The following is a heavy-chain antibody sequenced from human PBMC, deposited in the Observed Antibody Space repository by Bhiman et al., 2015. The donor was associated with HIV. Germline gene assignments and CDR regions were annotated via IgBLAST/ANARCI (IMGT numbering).Heavy chain of an antibody. V-gene: IGHV3-23*01. CDR1: GFAFRSYA. CDR2: ISGSGEIT. Sequence: EVELLESGGGLVQPGGSLRLSCAASGFAFRSYAMSWVRQAPGKGLEWVSGISGSGEITYYADSVKGRFTVSRDNPEDTLFLQMNTLRAEDTAIYYCVKDLSPITIFGVLLPNFDYWGQGTLVTVSS. D-gene: IGHD3-3*01. J-gene: IGHJ4*02. CDR3: VKDLSPITIFGVLLPNFDY.